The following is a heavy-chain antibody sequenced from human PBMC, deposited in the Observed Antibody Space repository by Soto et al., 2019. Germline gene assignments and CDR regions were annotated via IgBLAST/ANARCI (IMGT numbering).Heavy chain of an antibody. V-gene: IGHV3-30*18. CDR3: AKGRNIVATVRLESIYYYYGMDV. CDR1: GFTFSSYG. J-gene: IGHJ6*02. CDR2: ISYDGSNK. Sequence: PGGSLRLSCAASGFTFSSYGMHWVRQAPGKGLEWVAVISYDGSNKYYADSVKGRFTISRDNSKNTLYLQMNSLRAEDTAVYYCAKGRNIVATVRLESIYYYYGMDVWGQGTTVTVSS. D-gene: IGHD5-12*01.